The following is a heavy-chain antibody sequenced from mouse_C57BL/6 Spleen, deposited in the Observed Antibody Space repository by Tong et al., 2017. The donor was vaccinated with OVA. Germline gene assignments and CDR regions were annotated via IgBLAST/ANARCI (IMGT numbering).Heavy chain of an antibody. V-gene: IGHV5-17*03. CDR3: ARGSKYAMDY. Sequence: EVQLQESGGGLVKPGGSLKLSCAASGFTFSDYGMHWVRQAPEKGLEWVAYISSGSSTIYYADTVKGRFTISRDNAKNNLYLQMSHLKSEDTAMYYCARGSKYAMDYWGQGTSVTVSS. D-gene: IGHD2-5*01. J-gene: IGHJ4*01. CDR2: ISSGSSTI. CDR1: GFTFSDYG.